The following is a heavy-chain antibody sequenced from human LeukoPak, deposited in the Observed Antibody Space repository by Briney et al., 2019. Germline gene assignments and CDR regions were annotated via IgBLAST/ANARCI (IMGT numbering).Heavy chain of an antibody. V-gene: IGHV1-46*01. CDR1: GYTFTSYY. J-gene: IGHJ4*02. Sequence: ASVKVSCKASGYTFTSYYMHWVRQAPGQGLEWMGIIDPSGGSTNYAQRFQGRVTTTRDTSTSTVYMELSGLRSEDTAVYYCARALHDTRGYCLDYWGQGTLVTVSS. CDR2: IDPSGGST. D-gene: IGHD3-22*01. CDR3: ARALHDTRGYCLDY.